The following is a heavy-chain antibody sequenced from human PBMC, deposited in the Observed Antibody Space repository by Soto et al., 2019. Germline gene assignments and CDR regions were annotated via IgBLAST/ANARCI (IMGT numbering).Heavy chain of an antibody. Sequence: GGSLRLSCAASGFTFSSYAMSWVRQAPGKGLEWVSGITGSGGSTYYADSVKGRFTISRDNSKNTLYLQMNSLRGEDTAVYYCARAGAGVFGMDVWGQGTTVTVSS. J-gene: IGHJ6*02. V-gene: IGHV3-23*01. CDR2: ITGSGGST. CDR3: ARAGAGVFGMDV. D-gene: IGHD3-3*01. CDR1: GFTFSSYA.